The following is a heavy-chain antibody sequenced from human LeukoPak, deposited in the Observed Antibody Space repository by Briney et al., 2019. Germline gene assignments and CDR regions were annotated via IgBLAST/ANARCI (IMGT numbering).Heavy chain of an antibody. J-gene: IGHJ4*02. D-gene: IGHD6-19*01. V-gene: IGHV4-4*02. CDR1: GGSISSSNW. Sequence: SETLSLTCAVSGGSISSSNWWSWVRLSPGKGMEWIGEIFHSGSTHYNPSLKSRVTISVDTSKNQFSLILTSVTDADTAVYYCATSSGWYRYDSWGQGTLVTVSS. CDR2: IFHSGST. CDR3: ATSSGWYRYDS.